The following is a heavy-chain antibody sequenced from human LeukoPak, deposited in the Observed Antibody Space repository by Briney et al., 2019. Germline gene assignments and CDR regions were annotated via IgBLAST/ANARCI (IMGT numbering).Heavy chain of an antibody. V-gene: IGHV4-31*03. CDR2: IYYSGST. Sequence: SETLSLTCTVSGGSISSGGYYWSWIRQHPGKGLEWIGYIYYSGSTYHNPSLKSRVTISVDTSKNQLSLKLSSVTAADTAVYHCARTRGSGTYLDAFDIWGQGTIVTVSS. CDR1: GGSISSGGYY. CDR3: ARTRGSGTYLDAFDI. D-gene: IGHD3-10*01. J-gene: IGHJ3*02.